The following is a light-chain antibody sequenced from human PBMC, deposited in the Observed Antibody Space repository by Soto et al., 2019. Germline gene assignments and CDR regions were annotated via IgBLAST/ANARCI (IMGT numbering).Light chain of an antibody. Sequence: EIVMTQSPATLSVSPGERATLSCRASQSVSSNLAWYQQKPGQAPRLLIYGASTRATGIPARFSGSGSGTEFTLTISSLQSEDFLVFYGQQYNNFYTRVRLGQGTKVEI. CDR2: GAS. V-gene: IGKV3-15*01. CDR3: QQYNNFYTRVR. J-gene: IGKJ1*01. CDR1: QSVSSN.